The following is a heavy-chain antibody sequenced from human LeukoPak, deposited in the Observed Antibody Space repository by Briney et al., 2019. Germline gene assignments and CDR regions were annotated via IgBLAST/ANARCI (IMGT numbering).Heavy chain of an antibody. V-gene: IGHV3-23*01. D-gene: IGHD6-19*01. CDR1: GFTFTTYA. CDR3: AKRLAMTGTYHFDY. J-gene: IGHJ4*02. CDR2: ISGSGGNT. Sequence: GGSLRLSCAASGFTFTTYAMGWVRQAPGKGLEWVSTISGSGGNTNYADSVKGRFTISRDNSKNTLYLQMNSLRAEDTAVYYCAKRLAMTGTYHFDYWGQGTLVTVSS.